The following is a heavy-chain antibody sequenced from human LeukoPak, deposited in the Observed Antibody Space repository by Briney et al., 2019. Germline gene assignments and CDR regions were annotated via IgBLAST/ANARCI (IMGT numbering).Heavy chain of an antibody. D-gene: IGHD2-21*02. J-gene: IGHJ1*01. CDR3: AETAIRHFRH. CDR1: GFTFSSDA. Sequence: GGSLRLSCAASGFTFSSDAMSWVRQAPGKGLEWVSGITGSDGSTYYADSVKGRFSISRDNSRNTLYLQMNGPRAEDTAVYYCAETAIRHFRHWGQGTLVTVSS. CDR2: ITGSDGST. V-gene: IGHV3-23*01.